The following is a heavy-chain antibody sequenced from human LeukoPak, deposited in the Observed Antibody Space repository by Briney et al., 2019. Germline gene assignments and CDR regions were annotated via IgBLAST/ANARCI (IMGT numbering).Heavy chain of an antibody. CDR2: IYYSGST. D-gene: IGHD3-22*01. CDR1: GGSISSGGYY. V-gene: IGHV4-31*03. CDR3: ARETYHYYDSSGYYSDRAFDI. J-gene: IGHJ3*02. Sequence: PSETLSLTCTVSGGSISSGGYYWSWIRQHPGKGLEWIGYIYYSGSTYYNPSLKSRVTISVDTSKNQFSLKLSSVTAADTAVYYCARETYHYYDSSGYYSDRAFDIWGQGTMVTVSS.